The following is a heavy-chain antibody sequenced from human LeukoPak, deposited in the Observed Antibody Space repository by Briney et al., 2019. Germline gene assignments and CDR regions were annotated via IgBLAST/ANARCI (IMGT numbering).Heavy chain of an antibody. CDR3: ANSGVYSYGLYFDY. D-gene: IGHD5-18*01. CDR2: ISGSGGST. J-gene: IGHJ4*02. Sequence: GGSLRLSXAASGFTFSSYAMSWVRQTPGKGLEWLSAISGSGGSTYYADSVKGRFTISRDNSKNTLYLQMNSLRAEDTAVYYCANSGVYSYGLYFDYWGQGTLVTVSS. CDR1: GFTFSSYA. V-gene: IGHV3-23*01.